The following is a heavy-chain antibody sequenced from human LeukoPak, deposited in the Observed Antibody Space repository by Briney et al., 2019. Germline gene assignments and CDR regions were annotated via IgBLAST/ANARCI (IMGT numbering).Heavy chain of an antibody. CDR3: TTTRSSGI. J-gene: IGHJ3*02. CDR2: VKGKTDGGTI. Sequence: GGSLRLSCAASGFTFSDAWINWVRQAPGKGLEWVGRVKGKTDGGTIDYAAPVKGRFTISRDDSKNTLYLQMNSLITEDTAIYYCTTTRSSGIWGQGTMVTVSS. V-gene: IGHV3-15*01. D-gene: IGHD6-6*01. CDR1: GFTFSDAW.